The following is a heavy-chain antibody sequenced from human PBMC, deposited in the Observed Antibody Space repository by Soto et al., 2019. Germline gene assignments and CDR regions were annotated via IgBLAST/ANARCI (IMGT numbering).Heavy chain of an antibody. V-gene: IGHV1-69*12. Sequence: QVQLVQSGAEVKKPGSSVKVSCKTSGGTISNYAISWVRQAPGQGLEWMGGIIPLFGTTNYAQKFQGRVTITADESTRTAYMELSSLRSEDTAVYYYARGGFWSGYYSWFDPWGQGTLVTVSS. CDR3: ARGGFWSGYYSWFDP. CDR1: GGTISNYA. D-gene: IGHD3-3*01. J-gene: IGHJ5*02. CDR2: IIPLFGTT.